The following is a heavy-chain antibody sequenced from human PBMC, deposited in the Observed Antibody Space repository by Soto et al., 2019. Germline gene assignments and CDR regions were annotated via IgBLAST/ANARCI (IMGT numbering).Heavy chain of an antibody. CDR3: ARVEYCGGDCYPPDY. CDR1: GFTFSSYG. J-gene: IGHJ4*02. D-gene: IGHD2-21*02. CDR2: IWYDGSNK. Sequence: QVQLVESGGGVVQPGRSLRLSCAASGFTFSSYGMHWVRQAPGKGLEWGAVIWYDGSNKYFADSVKGRFTISRDNSKNTLYLQMNSLRAEDTAVYYCARVEYCGGDCYPPDYWGQGTLVTVSS. V-gene: IGHV3-33*01.